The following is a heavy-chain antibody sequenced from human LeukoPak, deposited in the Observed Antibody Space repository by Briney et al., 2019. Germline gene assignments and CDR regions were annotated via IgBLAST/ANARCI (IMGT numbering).Heavy chain of an antibody. CDR3: ARDLTPVDYYDSSGYDAFDI. J-gene: IGHJ3*02. V-gene: IGHV1-2*02. D-gene: IGHD3-22*01. CDR2: INSNSGGT. CDR1: GYTFTGYY. Sequence: ASVKVSCKASGYTFTGYYMHWVRQAPGQGLEWMGWINSNSGGTNYAQKFQGRVTMTRDTSISTAYMELSRLRSDDTAVYYCARDLTPVDYYDSSGYDAFDIWGQGTMVTVSS.